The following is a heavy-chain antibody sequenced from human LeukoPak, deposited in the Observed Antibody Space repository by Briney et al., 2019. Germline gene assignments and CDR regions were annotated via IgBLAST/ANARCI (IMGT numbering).Heavy chain of an antibody. CDR2: INPSGGST. D-gene: IGHD3-9*01. CDR3: ARVLVLRYFDWLPIPYYYYYMDV. J-gene: IGHJ6*03. Sequence: ASVKVSCKASGYTFTSYYMHWVRQAPGQGLEWMGIINPSGGSTSYAQKFQGRVTMTRDMSTSTVYMELSSLRSEDTAVYYCARVLVLRYFDWLPIPYYYYYMDVWGKGTTVTISS. CDR1: GYTFTSYY. V-gene: IGHV1-46*01.